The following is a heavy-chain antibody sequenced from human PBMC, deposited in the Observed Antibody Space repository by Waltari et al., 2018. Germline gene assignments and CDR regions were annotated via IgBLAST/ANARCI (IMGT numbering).Heavy chain of an antibody. D-gene: IGHD2-21*01. CDR2: IRSKAYGGTT. CDR1: GFTFGDYA. CDR3: TRSFCGGDCHAEDLFAY. V-gene: IGHV3-49*04. Sequence: EVQLVESGGGLVQPGRSLRLSCTASGFTFGDYAMSWVRQAPGKGLEWVGLIRSKAYGGTTEYAASVKGRFTISRDDSKSIAYLQMNSLKTEDTAVYYCTRSFCGGDCHAEDLFAYWGQGTLVTVSS. J-gene: IGHJ4*02.